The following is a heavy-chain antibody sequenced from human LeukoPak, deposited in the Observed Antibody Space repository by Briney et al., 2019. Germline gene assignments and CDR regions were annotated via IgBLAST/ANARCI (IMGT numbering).Heavy chain of an antibody. CDR3: AKDFSTSGSYFGWFDL. J-gene: IGHJ5*02. Sequence: GGSLRLSCAGSGFTVSSFDMFWVRQAPGKGLEWVAFIRSDGTIKYYPDSVKGRFSISRDNSKNTLFLQMNSLGGEDTAVYYCAKDFSTSGSYFGWFDLWGQGTLVTVSS. CDR1: GFTVSSFD. V-gene: IGHV3-30*02. CDR2: IRSDGTIK. D-gene: IGHD3-10*01.